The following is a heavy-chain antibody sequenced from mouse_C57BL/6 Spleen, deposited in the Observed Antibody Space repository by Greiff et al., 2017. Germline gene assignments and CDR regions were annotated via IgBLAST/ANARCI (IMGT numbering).Heavy chain of an antibody. CDR2: IWSGGGT. D-gene: IGHD2-3*01. Sequence: QVQLKESGPGLVQPSPSLSMTCTASGFSLTSYGVHWVRQSPGQGLEWLGVIWSGGGTDYYAAIMSRKGITKDNSKCLYIFKMNSLQADDTAIVYCAKSDDGYYLFDDWGQGTTLTVSS. CDR3: AKSDDGYYLFDD. V-gene: IGHV2-5*01. J-gene: IGHJ2*01. CDR1: GFSLTSYG.